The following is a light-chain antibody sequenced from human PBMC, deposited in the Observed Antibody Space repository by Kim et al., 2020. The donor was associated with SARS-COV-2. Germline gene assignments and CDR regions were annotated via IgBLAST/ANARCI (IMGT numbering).Light chain of an antibody. V-gene: IGLV2-8*01. CDR3: NSYAGSYNWV. CDR2: EVS. J-gene: IGLJ3*02. Sequence: QSALTQPPSASGSPGQSVTISCTGTSSDVGGYNYVSWYQQHPGKAPKLLVYEVSKRPSGVPDRFSGSKSDNTASLTVSGLQAEDEADYYCNSYAGSYNWVFGGGNQLTVL. CDR1: SSDVGGYNY.